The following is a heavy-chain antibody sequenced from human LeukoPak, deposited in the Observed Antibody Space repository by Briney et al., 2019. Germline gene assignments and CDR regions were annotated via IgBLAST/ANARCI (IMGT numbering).Heavy chain of an antibody. Sequence: GGSLRLSCAASGFTFIYAWMTWVRQAPGKGLEWVGRIKSKTDGGTTDYAAPVKGRFTISRDDSKTTLYLQMNSLKTEDTAVYYCTTRAQYYYDSSGYYYFPDAFDIWGQGTMVTVSS. J-gene: IGHJ3*02. CDR1: GFTFIYAW. V-gene: IGHV3-15*01. CDR3: TTRAQYYYDSSGYYYFPDAFDI. D-gene: IGHD3-22*01. CDR2: IKSKTDGGTT.